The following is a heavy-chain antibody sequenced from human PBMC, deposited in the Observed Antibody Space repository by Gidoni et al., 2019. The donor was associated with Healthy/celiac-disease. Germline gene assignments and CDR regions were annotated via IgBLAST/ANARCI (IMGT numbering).Heavy chain of an antibody. CDR1: GYTFTSYC. CDR3: ARDRTIFGLSWVLDYFDY. V-gene: IGHV1-18*01. D-gene: IGHD3-3*01. Sequence: QVQLVQSGAEVKKPGASVKVPCKASGYTFTSYCSSWVRQAPGQGLEWMGWISTDNGNTNYAQKLQVRVTMTTDTSTSTAYMELRSLRSDDTAVYYCARDRTIFGLSWVLDYFDYWGQGTLVTVSS. J-gene: IGHJ4*02. CDR2: ISTDNGNT.